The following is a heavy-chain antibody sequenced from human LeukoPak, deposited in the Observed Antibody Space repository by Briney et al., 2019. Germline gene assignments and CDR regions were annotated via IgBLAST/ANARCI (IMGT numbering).Heavy chain of an antibody. CDR1: GGTFSSYA. CDR2: IIPIFGTA. D-gene: IGHD6-13*01. J-gene: IGHJ4*02. V-gene: IGHV1-69*13. CDR3: ASGGYSSSWSHFDY. Sequence: ASVKVSCKASGGTFSSYAISWVRQAPGQGLEWMGGIIPIFGTANYAQKFQGRVTITADESTSTAYMELSSLRSEDTAVYYCASGGYSSSWSHFDYWGQGTLVTVSS.